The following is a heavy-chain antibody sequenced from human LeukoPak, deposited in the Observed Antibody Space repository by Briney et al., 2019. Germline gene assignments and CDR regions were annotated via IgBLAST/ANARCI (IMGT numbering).Heavy chain of an antibody. CDR1: GFTFSSYS. CDR2: ISSSSSTI. CDR3: ARIVAVAGTDY. D-gene: IGHD6-19*01. Sequence: PGGSLRLSCAASGFTFSSYSMNWVRQAPGKGPERVSYISSSSSTIYYADSVKGRFTISRDNAKNSLYLQMNSLRAEDTAVYYCARIVAVAGTDYWGQGTLVTVSS. J-gene: IGHJ4*02. V-gene: IGHV3-48*01.